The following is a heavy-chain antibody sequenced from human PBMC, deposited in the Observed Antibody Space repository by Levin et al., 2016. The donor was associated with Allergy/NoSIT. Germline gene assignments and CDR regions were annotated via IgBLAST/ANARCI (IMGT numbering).Heavy chain of an antibody. CDR2: ISASGDRT. CDR1: GFSFSSYA. CDR3: ANGHRPGIAAVGAYYGMDV. V-gene: IGHV3-23*01. D-gene: IGHD6-13*01. J-gene: IGHJ6*02. Sequence: GESLKISCAASGFSFSSYAMTWVRQAPGKGLEWISFISASGDRTSYGDSVKGRFTISRDNSKNTLSLQMNSLKAEDTALYYCANGHRPGIAAVGAYYGMDVWGQGTTVTVSS.